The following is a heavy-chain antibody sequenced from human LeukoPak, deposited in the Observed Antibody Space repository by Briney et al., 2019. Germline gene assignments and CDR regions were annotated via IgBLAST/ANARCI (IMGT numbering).Heavy chain of an antibody. D-gene: IGHD3-16*01. CDR3: ASFGGNGYYDSFVI. Sequence: ASVKVSCKASGYTFTNYGVNWVRQAPGEGLEWMGWINTNSGDPTYAQGFTGRFVFSLDTSVSTAYLQISSLRAEDTAVYYCASFGGNGYYDSFVIWGQGTMVAV. CDR1: GYTFTNYG. CDR2: INTNSGDP. J-gene: IGHJ3*02. V-gene: IGHV7-4-1*02.